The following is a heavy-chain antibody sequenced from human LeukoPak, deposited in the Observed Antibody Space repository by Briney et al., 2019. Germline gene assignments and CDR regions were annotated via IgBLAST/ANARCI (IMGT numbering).Heavy chain of an antibody. CDR1: GFTFSIYA. CDR2: ISSTSTFI. Sequence: PGGSLRLSCVASGFTFSIYAMSWVRQTPGKGLEWVASISSTSTFIYSADSVKGRFTISRDTAKNSLFLQMNSLRAEDTAIYYCARDYFDSSDYPQTYYYYYMDVWGKGTTVTVSS. J-gene: IGHJ6*03. D-gene: IGHD3-22*01. CDR3: ARDYFDSSDYPQTYYYYYMDV. V-gene: IGHV3-21*01.